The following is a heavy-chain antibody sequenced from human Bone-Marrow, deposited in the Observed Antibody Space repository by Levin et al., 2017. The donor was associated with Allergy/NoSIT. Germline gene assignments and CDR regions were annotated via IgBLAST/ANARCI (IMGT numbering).Heavy chain of an antibody. Sequence: SQTLSLTCTVSGGSISSYFWSWIRQPPGKGLEWIGYIHSSGSSNYNPSLKSRVTMSVDTSTNQFSLELSSVTAADTAVYYCARYHCSGGTCYHFDYWGQGTLVTVSS. CDR1: GGSISSYF. V-gene: IGHV4-59*01. CDR2: IHSSGSS. CDR3: ARYHCSGGTCYHFDY. D-gene: IGHD2-15*01. J-gene: IGHJ4*02.